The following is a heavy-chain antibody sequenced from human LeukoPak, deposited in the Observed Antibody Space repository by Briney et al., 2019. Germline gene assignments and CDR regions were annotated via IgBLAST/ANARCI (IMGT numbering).Heavy chain of an antibody. CDR2: FSGDGDST. CDR3: AKAYYGSRISSFDY. Sequence: QPGGSLRLSCAASGFTFDNYAMHWVRRPPGKGLEWVSLFSGDGDSTYFADSVKGRFTISRDNSKNSLYLQMNSLRTEDTALYYCAKAYYGSRISSFDYWGQGTLVTVSS. D-gene: IGHD3-10*01. CDR1: GFTFDNYA. V-gene: IGHV3-43*02. J-gene: IGHJ4*02.